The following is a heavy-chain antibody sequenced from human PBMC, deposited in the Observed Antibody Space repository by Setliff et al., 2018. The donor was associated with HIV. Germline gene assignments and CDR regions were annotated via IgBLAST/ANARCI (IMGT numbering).Heavy chain of an antibody. D-gene: IGHD3-10*01. J-gene: IGHJ1*01. CDR3: AQAQTSVSGSYYQYLQH. V-gene: IGHV3-23*01. Sequence: AGGSLRLSCAASELTFSNYAMTWVRQAPGKGLEWVSSLSGSGGSTYYAGSVKGRFTISRDNSKNTLYLRMNSLRAEDTAVYYCAQAQTSVSGSYYQYLQHWGQGTLVTVSS. CDR2: LSGSGGST. CDR1: ELTFSNYA.